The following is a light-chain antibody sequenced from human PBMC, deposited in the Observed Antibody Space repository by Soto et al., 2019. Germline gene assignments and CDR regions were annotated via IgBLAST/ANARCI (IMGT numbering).Light chain of an antibody. J-gene: IGKJ2*01. CDR2: WAS. Sequence: DIVMTQSPDSLAVSLGERATIKCKSSQSLLYTSNNKNYLAWYQQKPGQPPKLLIYWASTRESGVPDRFSGSGSGTDXTLTISSLQAEDVAVYYCQQYYSTPMYTFGQGTKLEIK. V-gene: IGKV4-1*01. CDR1: QSLLYTSNNKNY. CDR3: QQYYSTPMYT.